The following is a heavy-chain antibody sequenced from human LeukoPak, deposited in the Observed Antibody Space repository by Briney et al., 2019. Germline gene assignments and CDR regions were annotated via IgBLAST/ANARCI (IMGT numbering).Heavy chain of an antibody. D-gene: IGHD3-16*02. CDR2: ISYDGSNK. CDR1: GFTFSSYA. Sequence: GGSLRLSCAASGFTFSSYAMHWVRQAPGKGLEWVAVISYDGSNKYYADSVKGRFTISRDNSKNTLYLQMNSLRAEDTAVYYCAKDGITFGGVIVGYYYYMDVWGKGTTVTISS. V-gene: IGHV3-30*04. CDR3: AKDGITFGGVIVGYYYYMDV. J-gene: IGHJ6*03.